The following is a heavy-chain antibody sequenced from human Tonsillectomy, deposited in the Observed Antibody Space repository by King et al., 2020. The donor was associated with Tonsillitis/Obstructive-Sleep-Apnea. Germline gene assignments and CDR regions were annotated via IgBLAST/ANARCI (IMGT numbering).Heavy chain of an antibody. Sequence: QLQESGPGLVKPSETLSLTCTVSGGSISSISYHWGWLRQPPGKGLEWIGSIYYSGSTYYSPSLRSRLTLSVDTSKNQFSLNLSSVTAADTAVYYCAGRDGWLHSHFDYWGQGTLVTVSS. J-gene: IGHJ4*02. V-gene: IGHV4-39*01. D-gene: IGHD5-24*01. CDR3: AGRDGWLHSHFDY. CDR2: IYYSGST. CDR1: GGSISSISYH.